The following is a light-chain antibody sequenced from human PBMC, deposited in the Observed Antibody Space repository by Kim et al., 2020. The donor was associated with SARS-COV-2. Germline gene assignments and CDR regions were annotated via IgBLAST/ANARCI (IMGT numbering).Light chain of an antibody. CDR2: RGR. V-gene: IGLV3-21*04. J-gene: IGLJ3*02. CDR1: KVGSKA. CDR3: QVWDSSSDHWV. Sequence: PGKPARFSCGGNKVGSKAVRWSQQKPGQAPVLVIYRGRDRPSGIPARFSGSNSGNTATPTISRVEAGDEADYYCQVWDSSSDHWVFGGGTQLTVL.